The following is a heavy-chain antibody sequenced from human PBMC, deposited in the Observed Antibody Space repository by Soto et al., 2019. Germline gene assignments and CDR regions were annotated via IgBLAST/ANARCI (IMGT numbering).Heavy chain of an antibody. J-gene: IGHJ4*02. V-gene: IGHV4-39*02. CDR3: AKDIRQGQQWLVLDY. D-gene: IGHD6-19*01. Sequence: PSETLSLTCTVSGGSISSSSYYWGWIRQPPGKGLEWIGSIYYSGSTYYNPSLKSRVTISVDTSKNQFSLKLSSVTAADTAVYYCAKDIRQGQQWLVLDYWGQGTLVTVSS. CDR1: GGSISSSSYY. CDR2: IYYSGST.